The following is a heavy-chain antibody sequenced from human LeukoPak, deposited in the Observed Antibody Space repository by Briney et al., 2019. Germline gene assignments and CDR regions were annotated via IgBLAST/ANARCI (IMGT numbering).Heavy chain of an antibody. J-gene: IGHJ5*02. CDR2: ISGSGGST. CDR3: ARGQGAGRGWFDP. CDR1: GFTFSSYA. D-gene: IGHD4/OR15-4a*01. V-gene: IGHV3-23*01. Sequence: GGSLRLSCAASGFTFSSYAMSWVRQAPGKGLEWVSAISGSGGSTYYADSVQGRFTLSRDNSKNTVYLQMNSLRAEDTAVYYCARGQGAGRGWFDPWGQGTLVTVSS.